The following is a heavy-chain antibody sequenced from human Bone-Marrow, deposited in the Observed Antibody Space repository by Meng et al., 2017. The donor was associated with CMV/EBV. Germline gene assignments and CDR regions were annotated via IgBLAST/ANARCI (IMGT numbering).Heavy chain of an antibody. Sequence: AAAGFTFSDYYMNWIRQAPGKGLEWVSYISGSSSDTNYADSVKGRFAISRDNAKNSLYLQMNSLTAEDTAVYYCARAKVRGVIVGGWGQGTLVTVSS. CDR3: ARAKVRGVIVGG. J-gene: IGHJ4*02. D-gene: IGHD3-10*01. V-gene: IGHV3-11*06. CDR1: GFTFSDYY. CDR2: ISGSSSDT.